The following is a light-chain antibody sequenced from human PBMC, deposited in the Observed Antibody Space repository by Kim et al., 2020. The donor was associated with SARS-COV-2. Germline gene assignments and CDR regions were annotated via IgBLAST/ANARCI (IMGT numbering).Light chain of an antibody. V-gene: IGLV3-19*01. J-gene: IGLJ1*01. CDR2: GKN. CDR1: SLRSYY. CDR3: NSRDSSGNHYV. Sequence: LGQTVRITCQGDSLRSYYASWYQQKPGQAPVLVIYGKNNRPSGIPDRFSGSSSGNTASLTITGTQAEDEADYYCNSRDSSGNHYVFGTGTKVT.